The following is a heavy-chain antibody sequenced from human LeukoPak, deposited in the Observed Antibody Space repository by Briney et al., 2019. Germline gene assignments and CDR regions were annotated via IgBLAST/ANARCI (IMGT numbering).Heavy chain of an antibody. Sequence: GRSLRLSCAASGFTFTNYALHWVRQAPGKGLEWVAVISYDGTNKYYADSVKGRFTISRDNSKNTLSLQMNSLRAEDTALYYCARGFVLGAAKNYFDYWGQGALVAVSS. J-gene: IGHJ4*02. V-gene: IGHV3-30-3*01. CDR1: GFTFTNYA. CDR3: ARGFVLGAAKNYFDY. D-gene: IGHD2-21*02. CDR2: ISYDGTNK.